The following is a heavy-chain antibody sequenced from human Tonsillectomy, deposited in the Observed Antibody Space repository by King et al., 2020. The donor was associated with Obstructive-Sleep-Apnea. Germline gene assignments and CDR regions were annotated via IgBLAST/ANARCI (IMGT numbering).Heavy chain of an antibody. V-gene: IGHV3-23*04. Sequence: DVQLVESGGGLVQPGGSLRLSCATSGFIFQNFAMNWVRQAPGKGLEWVSVISSSGGNIHFADSVKGRFTISRDNSKNTLYLQMNSLRVEDTAVYYCAKEINGGNWGPGYGGQGTLVTVSS. D-gene: IGHD4-23*01. J-gene: IGHJ4*02. CDR1: GFIFQNFA. CDR3: AKEINGGNWGPGY. CDR2: ISSSGGNI.